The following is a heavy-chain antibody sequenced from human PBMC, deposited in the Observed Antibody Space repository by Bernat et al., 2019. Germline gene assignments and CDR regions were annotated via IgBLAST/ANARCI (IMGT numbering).Heavy chain of an antibody. CDR2: INHSGST. D-gene: IGHD1-1*01. V-gene: IGHV4-34*01. Sequence: QVQLQQWGAGLLKPSETLSLTCAVYGGSFSGYYWSWIRQPPGKGLEWIGEINHSGSTNYNPSLKSRVTTSVDTAKKQFSLKLSSVTAADTAVNYCARRRTNEGWFDSWGQGTLVTVSS. CDR1: GGSFSGYY. CDR3: ARRRTNEGWFDS. J-gene: IGHJ5*01.